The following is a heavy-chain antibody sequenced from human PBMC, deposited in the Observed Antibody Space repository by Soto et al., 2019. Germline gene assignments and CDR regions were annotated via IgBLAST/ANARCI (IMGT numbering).Heavy chain of an antibody. V-gene: IGHV3-48*01. Sequence: PGGSLRLSCAASGFTFSSYSMNWVRQAPGKGLEWVSYISSSSSTIYYADSVKGRFTISRDNAKNSLYLQMNSLRAEDTAVYYCARDGWSTRDTYYYYYMDVWGKGTTVTVSS. CDR2: ISSSSSTI. CDR1: GFTFSSYS. J-gene: IGHJ6*03. D-gene: IGHD2-2*01. CDR3: ARDGWSTRDTYYYYYMDV.